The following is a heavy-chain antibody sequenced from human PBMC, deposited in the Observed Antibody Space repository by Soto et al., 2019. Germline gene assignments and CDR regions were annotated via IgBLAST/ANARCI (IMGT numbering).Heavy chain of an antibody. CDR1: GGTFSSYA. D-gene: IGHD3-9*01. J-gene: IGHJ5*02. CDR3: ARDGDYDILPGYYRRNWLDP. V-gene: IGHV1-69*13. CDR2: IIPIFGTA. Sequence: SVKVSCKASGGTFSSYAISWVRQAPGQGLEWMGGIIPIFGTANYAQKFQGRVTITADESTSTAYMELSSLRSEDTAVYYCARDGDYDILPGYYRRNWLDPWGQGTLVTVSS.